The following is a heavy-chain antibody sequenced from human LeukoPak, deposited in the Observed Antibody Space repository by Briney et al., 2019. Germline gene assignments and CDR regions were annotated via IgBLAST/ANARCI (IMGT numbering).Heavy chain of an antibody. CDR3: ARGSSSSSSYFDY. Sequence: SETLSLTCTVSGGSISSYYWSWIRQPPGKGLEYIGYIYYSGSTNNNPSLKSRVTISVDTSKNQFSLKLSSVTAADTAVYYCARGSSSSSSYFDYWGQGTLVTVSS. J-gene: IGHJ4*02. D-gene: IGHD6-6*01. CDR2: IYYSGST. V-gene: IGHV4-59*08. CDR1: GGSISSYY.